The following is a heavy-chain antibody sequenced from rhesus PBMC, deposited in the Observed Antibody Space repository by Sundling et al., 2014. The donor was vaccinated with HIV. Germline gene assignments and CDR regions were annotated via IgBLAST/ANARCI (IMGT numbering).Heavy chain of an antibody. Sequence: QVQLQESGPGLVKPSETLSLTCAVSGGSISDTYRWSWIRQSPGKGLEWIGYISGNSGSTNYNPSLKSRVTISRDTSKNQFSLKLSSVTAADTAVYYCAMGGYMDYWGQGVLVTVSS. CDR3: AMGGYMDY. V-gene: IGHV4-127*01. CDR1: GGSISDTYR. CDR2: ISGNSGST. J-gene: IGHJ4*01. D-gene: IGHD6-13*01.